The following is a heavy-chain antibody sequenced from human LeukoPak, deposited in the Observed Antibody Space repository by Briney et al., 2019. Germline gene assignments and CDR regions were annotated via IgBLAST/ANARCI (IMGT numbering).Heavy chain of an antibody. V-gene: IGHV3-23*01. J-gene: IGHJ6*04. Sequence: GGSLRPSCAASGFTLRSYAMNWVRQAPGKGLEWVSGISDSGDATSYADSLKRRFTISRDNSKNTVSLQMNSLRAEDTAVYYCAKRAAWGKGTTVTLHS. CDR3: AKRAA. CDR1: GFTLRSYA. CDR2: ISDSGDAT.